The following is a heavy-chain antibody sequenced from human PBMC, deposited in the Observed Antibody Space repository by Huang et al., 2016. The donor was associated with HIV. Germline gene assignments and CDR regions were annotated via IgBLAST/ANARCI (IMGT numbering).Heavy chain of an antibody. J-gene: IGHJ4*02. CDR2: INHSGNT. D-gene: IGHD3-22*01. V-gene: IGHV4-34*02. Sequence: QVQLEQWGAGLLKASETLSLTCAVYGGSVSGYYWNWVRQAPGKGLDWVGEINHSGNTNFNPSLKGRVNMSVDTSKSQFSLYLTSLSAADTGTYFCARRYNSRRDYWGRGTLVTVHS. CDR3: ARRYNSRRDY. CDR1: GGSVSGYY.